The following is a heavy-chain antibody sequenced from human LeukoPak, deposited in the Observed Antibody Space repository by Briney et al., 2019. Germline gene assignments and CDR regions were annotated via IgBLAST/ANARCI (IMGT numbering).Heavy chain of an antibody. CDR1: GGSISSYY. Sequence: PSETLSLTCTVSGGSISSYYWSWIRQPPGKGLEWIGYIYYSGSTNYNPSLKSRVTISVDTSKNQFSLKLSSVTAADTAIYYCAKDGKTRNWDYFQAKPVYWGQGTLVTVSS. J-gene: IGHJ4*02. D-gene: IGHD1-7*01. CDR2: IYYSGST. CDR3: AKDGKTRNWDYFQAKPVY. V-gene: IGHV4-59*01.